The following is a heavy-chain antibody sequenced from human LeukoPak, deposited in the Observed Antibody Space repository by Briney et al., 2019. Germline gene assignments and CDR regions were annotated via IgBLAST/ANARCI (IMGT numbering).Heavy chain of an antibody. Sequence: PSETLSLTCTVSAGSISSYYWSWIRQPAGKGLEWIGRIYTSGSTNYNPSLKSRVTMSVDTSKNQFSLKLSSVTAADTAVYYCARGPGTYYYYYMDVWGKGTTVTISS. V-gene: IGHV4-4*07. J-gene: IGHJ6*03. CDR3: ARGPGTYYYYYMDV. CDR1: AGSISSYY. D-gene: IGHD6-13*01. CDR2: IYTSGST.